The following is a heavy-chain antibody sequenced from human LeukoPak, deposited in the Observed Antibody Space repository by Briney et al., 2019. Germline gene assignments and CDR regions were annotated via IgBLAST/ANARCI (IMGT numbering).Heavy chain of an antibody. CDR3: ARGQLDRLYYYYGMDV. Sequence: SETLSLTCTVSGRSISSYYWSWIRQPPGKGLEWIGYIYYSGSTNYNPSLKSRVTISVDTSKNQYSLKLSSVNAADTAVYYCARGQLDRLYYYYGMDVWGQGTTVTVSS. CDR2: IYYSGST. J-gene: IGHJ6*02. V-gene: IGHV4-59*08. D-gene: IGHD1-1*01. CDR1: GRSISSYY.